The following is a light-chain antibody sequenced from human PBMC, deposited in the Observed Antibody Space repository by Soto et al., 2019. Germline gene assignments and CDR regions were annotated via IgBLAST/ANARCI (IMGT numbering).Light chain of an antibody. CDR2: AAS. Sequence: DIQMTQSPSAMAASVGDRVTITCRASQGIRNYLAWFQQNPVKVPQRLIYAASSLPSGVPSRFSGSGSGTEFTLTISSLQPEDVATYYCLQHNSYPLTFGPGTKVDIK. J-gene: IGKJ3*01. V-gene: IGKV1-17*03. CDR1: QGIRNY. CDR3: LQHNSYPLT.